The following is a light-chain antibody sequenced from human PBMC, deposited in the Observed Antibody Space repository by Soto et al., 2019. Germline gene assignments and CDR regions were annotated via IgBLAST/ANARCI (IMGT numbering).Light chain of an antibody. J-gene: IGKJ1*01. CDR2: KVS. Sequence: DLVMTQSPICLPVTLGQPASISCRSNQSLVYSDGNAYLNWFQQRPGQSPRRLVYKVSNRDSRVPDRFSGSGSGTDFTLKISRVEAENVGVYYWMQAKYWPRTFGQRAKVDFK. V-gene: IGKV2-30*01. CDR1: QSLVYSDGNAY. CDR3: MQAKYWPRT.